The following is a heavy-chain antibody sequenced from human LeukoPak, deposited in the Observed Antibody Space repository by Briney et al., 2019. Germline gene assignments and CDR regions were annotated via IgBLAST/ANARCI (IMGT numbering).Heavy chain of an antibody. CDR3: ATVGGGNPLFSYYSYYYMDV. CDR1: GGSFSGHY. J-gene: IGHJ6*03. D-gene: IGHD4-23*01. V-gene: IGHV4-34*01. Sequence: SETLSLTCAVYGGSFSGHYWSWIRQPPGKGLEWIGSLYYSGSTYYNPSLKCRITISVDTSKNQFSLKLSSVTAADTAVYYCATVGGGNPLFSYYSYYYMDVWGKGTTVTVSS. CDR2: LYYSGST.